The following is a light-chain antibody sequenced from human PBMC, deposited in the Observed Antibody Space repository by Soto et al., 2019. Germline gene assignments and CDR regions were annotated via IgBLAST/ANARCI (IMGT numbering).Light chain of an antibody. CDR3: QQYNNWPPEYI. Sequence: EIVMTQSPATLSVSPGERATLSCRASQSVSSNLAWYQQKPGQAPRLLIYGASTRATGIPARFSGSGSGTEFTLTISSLQSEDFAVYYCQQYNNWPPEYIFGQGIKLEIK. V-gene: IGKV3-15*01. CDR1: QSVSSN. J-gene: IGKJ2*01. CDR2: GAS.